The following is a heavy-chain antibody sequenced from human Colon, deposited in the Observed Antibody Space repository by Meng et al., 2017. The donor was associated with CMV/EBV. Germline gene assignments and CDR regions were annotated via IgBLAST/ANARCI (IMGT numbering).Heavy chain of an antibody. CDR1: GASINSVDYY. CDR3: ARENSTSTGGFDF. V-gene: IGHV4-30-4*08. Sequence: SETLSLTCAVSGASINSVDYYWAWIRQSPGKGLEWLGYIHHSGNSFYNPSLKSRLSISVDTPNKRFSLNLRSVTAADTAVYYCARENSTSTGGFDFWGQGTLVTVSS. CDR2: IHHSGNS. J-gene: IGHJ4*02. D-gene: IGHD2-2*01.